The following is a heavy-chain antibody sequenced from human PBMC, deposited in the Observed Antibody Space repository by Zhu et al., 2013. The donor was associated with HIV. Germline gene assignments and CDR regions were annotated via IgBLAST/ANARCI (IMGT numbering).Heavy chain of an antibody. D-gene: IGHD3-22*01. CDR2: MNPNSGNT. CDR3: ARGVGTYYYDSSGSGWFDP. J-gene: IGHJ5*02. Sequence: QVQLVQSGAEVKKPGASVKVSCKASGYTFTSYDINWVRQATGQGLEWMGWMNPNSGNTGYAQKFQGRVTMTRNTSISTAYMELSSLRSEDTAVYYCARGVGTYYYDSSGSGWFDPWGQGTLVTVSS. V-gene: IGHV1-8*01. CDR1: GYTFTSYD.